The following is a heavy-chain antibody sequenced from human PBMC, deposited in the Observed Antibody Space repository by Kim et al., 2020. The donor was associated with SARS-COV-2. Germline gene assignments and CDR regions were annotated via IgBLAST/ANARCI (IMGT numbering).Heavy chain of an antibody. Sequence: GGSLRLSCAASGFTFSDSAMYWVRQASGKGLEWVGRIRSKANSYATAYAAPVKGRFTISRDDSKNTAYLQMNSLKTEDTAIYYCTRVPPYSNSWWDAFDIWGQGTMVTVSS. V-gene: IGHV3-73*01. D-gene: IGHD6-13*01. CDR3: TRVPPYSNSWWDAFDI. CDR1: GFTFSDSA. CDR2: IRSKANSYAT. J-gene: IGHJ3*02.